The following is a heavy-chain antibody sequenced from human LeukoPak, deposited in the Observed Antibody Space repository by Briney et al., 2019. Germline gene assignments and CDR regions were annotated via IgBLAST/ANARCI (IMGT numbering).Heavy chain of an antibody. Sequence: SETLSLTCAVYGGSFSGYYWSWIRQPPGKGLEWIGEINHSGSTNYNPSLKSRVTISVDTSKNQFSLKLSSVTAADTAVYYCARRQRNCSSTSGYTDWFDPWGQGTLVTVSS. CDR3: ARRQRNCSSTSGYTDWFDP. J-gene: IGHJ5*02. V-gene: IGHV4-34*01. CDR1: GGSFSGYY. D-gene: IGHD2-2*02. CDR2: INHSGST.